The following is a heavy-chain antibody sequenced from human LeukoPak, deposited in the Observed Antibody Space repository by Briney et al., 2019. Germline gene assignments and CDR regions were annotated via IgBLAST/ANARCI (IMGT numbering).Heavy chain of an antibody. CDR1: GFAFSSYA. Sequence: GGSLRLSCAASGFAFSSYAMSWVRQAPGKGLEWVSALSGGGGNTYYADSVKGRFTISRDNSKNTLYLQMNSLRAEDTAVYYCAKGSIRYYYYYGMDVWGQGTTVTVSS. CDR3: AKGSIRYYYYYGMDV. V-gene: IGHV3-23*01. J-gene: IGHJ6*02. D-gene: IGHD2-2*02. CDR2: LSGGGGNT.